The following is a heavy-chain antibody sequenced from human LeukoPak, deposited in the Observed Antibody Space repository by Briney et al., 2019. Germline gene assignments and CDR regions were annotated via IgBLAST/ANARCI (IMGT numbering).Heavy chain of an antibody. CDR3: ARVWRYYDSSGYSYYFDY. J-gene: IGHJ4*02. Sequence: SETLSLTCAVYGGSFSGYFWSGIRPPPGRGLEWIGEIKHSGSTNYNPSLKSRVTISVDTSKIQFSLKLSSVTAADTAVYYCARVWRYYDSSGYSYYFDYWGQGTLVTVSS. V-gene: IGHV4-34*01. CDR1: GGSFSGYF. CDR2: IKHSGST. D-gene: IGHD3-22*01.